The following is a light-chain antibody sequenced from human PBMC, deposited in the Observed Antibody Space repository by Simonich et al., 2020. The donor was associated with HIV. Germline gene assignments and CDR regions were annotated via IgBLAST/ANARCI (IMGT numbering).Light chain of an antibody. V-gene: IGKV4-1*01. J-gene: IGKJ4*01. CDR2: WAS. CDR1: QSVLYRSNNKNY. CDR3: QQYYSTPLT. Sequence: DIVMTQSPDSLTVSLGERATINCKSSQSVLYRSNNKNYLAWYQQKPGQPPKLLIYWASTRESGVPDRFSGSGSGTVFNLTISSLQAEDVAVYYCQQYYSTPLTFGGGTKVEIK.